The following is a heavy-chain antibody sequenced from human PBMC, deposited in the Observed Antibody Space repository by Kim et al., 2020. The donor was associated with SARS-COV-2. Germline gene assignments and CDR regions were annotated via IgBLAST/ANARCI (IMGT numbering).Heavy chain of an antibody. J-gene: IGHJ4*02. V-gene: IGHV3-30-3*01. CDR2: ISYDGSNK. D-gene: IGHD1-26*01. Sequence: GGSLRLSCAASEFTFTAYAMHWVRQAPGKGLEWVAVISYDGSNKYYADSVKGRFTIPRDNSKNMLYLQMNSLRAEDTAVYYCARDRGSGSFAGAWRVSRFDYWGQGTLVTVSS. CDR1: EFTFTAYA. CDR3: ARDRGSGSFAGAWRVSRFDY.